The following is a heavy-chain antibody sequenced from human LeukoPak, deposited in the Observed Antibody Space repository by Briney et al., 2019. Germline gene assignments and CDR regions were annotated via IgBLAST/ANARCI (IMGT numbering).Heavy chain of an antibody. CDR2: IYYGGST. V-gene: IGHV4-59*02. Sequence: SETLSLACTVSGGSVSSYYLSWIRQPPGKGLEWIGYIYYGGSTNYNPSFKSRVTISADTSKNQFSLKLTSVTTADTAVYYCARNRGFCSGGSCYGWFDPWGQGTLVLVSS. D-gene: IGHD2-15*01. CDR1: GGSVSSYY. J-gene: IGHJ5*02. CDR3: ARNRGFCSGGSCYGWFDP.